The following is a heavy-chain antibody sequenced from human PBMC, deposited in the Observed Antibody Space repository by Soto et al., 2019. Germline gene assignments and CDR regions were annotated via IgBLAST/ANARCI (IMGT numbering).Heavy chain of an antibody. CDR3: ARVLAAGDY. D-gene: IGHD6-13*01. J-gene: IGHJ4*02. CDR1: GYTFNNYY. V-gene: IGHV1-46*02. Sequence: QVQLVQSGAEVKKPGASVKVSCKASGYTFNNYYIHWVRQASGQGLEWVAIINPMSGSTNYAQKFKGRVTLTMDTSTSAVYMELSSLRFEDTAVYYCARVLAAGDYWGQGTLVTVSS. CDR2: INPMSGST.